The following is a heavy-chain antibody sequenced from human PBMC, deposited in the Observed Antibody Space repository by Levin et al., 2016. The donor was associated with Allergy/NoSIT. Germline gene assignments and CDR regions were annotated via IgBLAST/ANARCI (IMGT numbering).Heavy chain of an antibody. D-gene: IGHD6-19*01. J-gene: IGHJ6*02. Sequence: WIRQPPGKGLEWIGEINHSGSTNYNPSLKSRVTISVDTSKNQFSLKLSSVTAADTAVYYCARARRLGWYYYGMDVWGQGTTVTVSS. CDR3: ARARRLGWYYYGMDV. CDR2: INHSGST. V-gene: IGHV4-34*01.